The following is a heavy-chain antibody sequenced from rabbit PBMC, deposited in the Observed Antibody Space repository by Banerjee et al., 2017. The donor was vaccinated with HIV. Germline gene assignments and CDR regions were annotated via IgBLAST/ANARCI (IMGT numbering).Heavy chain of an antibody. V-gene: IGHV1S40*01. CDR1: GFSFISSYY. J-gene: IGHJ4*01. CDR2: IYTSNGST. D-gene: IGHD2-1*01. Sequence: QSLEESGGDLVKPGASLTLTCTASGFSFISSYYICWVRQAPGKGLEWIACIYTSNGSTWYASWAKGRFTISKTSSTTVTLQMTSLTAADTATYFCAREDYTYDDYGDPYNLWGPGTLVTVS. CDR3: AREDYTYDDYGDPYNL.